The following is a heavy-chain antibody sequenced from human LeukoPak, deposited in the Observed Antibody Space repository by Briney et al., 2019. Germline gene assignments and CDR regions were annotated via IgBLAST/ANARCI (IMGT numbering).Heavy chain of an antibody. D-gene: IGHD6-19*01. CDR2: LSVSGSST. CDR1: GFSFSSYA. Sequence: PGGSLRLSCAASGFSFSSYAMSWVRQAPGKGLEWVSGLSVSGSSTYFADSVKGRFTISRDNSKNTLYLQMNSLGAEDTAVYYCAKIAVSGLWYFDLWGRGTLVTVSS. J-gene: IGHJ2*01. V-gene: IGHV3-23*01. CDR3: AKIAVSGLWYFDL.